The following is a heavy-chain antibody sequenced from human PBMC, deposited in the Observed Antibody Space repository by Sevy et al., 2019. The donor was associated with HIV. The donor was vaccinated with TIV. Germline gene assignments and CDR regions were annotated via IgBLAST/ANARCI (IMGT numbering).Heavy chain of an antibody. CDR3: ARDSLGGTNFDY. CDR1: GYTFTSYG. D-gene: IGHD3-10*01. Sequence: ASVKVSCKASGYTFTSYGISWVRQAPGQGLEWMGWISAYNGNTNYAQKLQGRVTMTTDTSTSTAYMELRSLRSDDTAVCYCARDSLGGTNFDYWGQGTLVTVSS. J-gene: IGHJ4*02. V-gene: IGHV1-18*01. CDR2: ISAYNGNT.